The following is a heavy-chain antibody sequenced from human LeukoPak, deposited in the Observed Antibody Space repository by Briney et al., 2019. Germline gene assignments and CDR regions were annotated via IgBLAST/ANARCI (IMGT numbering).Heavy chain of an antibody. CDR1: GFTFSSYG. V-gene: IGHV3-33*01. CDR2: IWYDGSNK. CDR3: GTGYSSSWYWVY. D-gene: IGHD6-13*01. J-gene: IGHJ4*02. Sequence: PGGSLRLSCAASGFTFSSYGMHWVRQAPGKGLEWVAVIWYDGSNKYYADSVKGRFTISRDNSKNTLYLQMNSLRAGDTAVYYCGTGYSSSWYWVYWGQGTLVTVSS.